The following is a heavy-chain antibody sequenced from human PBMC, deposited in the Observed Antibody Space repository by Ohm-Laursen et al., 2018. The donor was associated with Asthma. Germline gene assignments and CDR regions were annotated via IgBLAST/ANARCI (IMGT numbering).Heavy chain of an antibody. Sequence: SLRLPCAASGFTFSSYGMHWVRQAPGKGLEWVAVGGSYYDGGLKYYADSVNGRFTVSRDDSKNTLYLQMNSLRPDDTAVYYCARDVMEWYLPAFDFWGQGTLVTVSS. CDR3: ARDVMEWYLPAFDF. CDR2: GGSYYDGGLK. V-gene: IGHV3-30*03. J-gene: IGHJ4*02. CDR1: GFTFSSYG. D-gene: IGHD3-3*01.